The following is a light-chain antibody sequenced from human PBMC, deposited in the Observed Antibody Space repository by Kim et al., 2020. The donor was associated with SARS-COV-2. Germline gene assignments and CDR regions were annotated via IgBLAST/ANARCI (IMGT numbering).Light chain of an antibody. CDR3: ATWDDSLDVLL. V-gene: IGLV1-44*01. CDR1: SSNIGRNT. CDR2: SDD. J-gene: IGLJ3*02. Sequence: GQRVTIFCSGSSSNIGRNTVNWYQQFPGTAPKFLIDSDDRRPSGVSDRVSCSKSGPSASLAISALQSEDEADYYCATWDDSLDVLLFGGGTKLTVL.